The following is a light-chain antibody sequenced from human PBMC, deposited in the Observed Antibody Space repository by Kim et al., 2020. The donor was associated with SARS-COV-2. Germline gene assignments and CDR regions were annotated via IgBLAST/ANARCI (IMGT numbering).Light chain of an antibody. J-gene: IGLJ3*02. CDR3: QAWDSSTGV. CDR1: KLGDKY. CDR2: QDS. V-gene: IGLV3-1*01. Sequence: SYELTQPPSVPVSPGQTASITCSGDKLGDKYACWYQQKPGQSAVLVIYQDSKRPSGIPERFSGSNSGNTATLTISGTQAMDEADYYCQAWDSSTGVFGGGTQLTVL.